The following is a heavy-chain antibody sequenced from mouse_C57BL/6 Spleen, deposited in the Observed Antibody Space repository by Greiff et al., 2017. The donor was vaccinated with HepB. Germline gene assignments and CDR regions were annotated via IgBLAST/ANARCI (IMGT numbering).Heavy chain of an antibody. D-gene: IGHD1-1*01. CDR1: GYTFTDYY. Sequence: EVQLQQSGPELVKPGASVKISCKASGYTFTDYYMNWVKQSHGKSLEWIGDINPNNGGTSYNQKFKGKATLTVDKSSSTAYMELRSLTSEDSAVYYCARRGATVDWYFDVWGTGTTVTVSS. CDR2: INPNNGGT. CDR3: ARRGATVDWYFDV. V-gene: IGHV1-26*01. J-gene: IGHJ1*03.